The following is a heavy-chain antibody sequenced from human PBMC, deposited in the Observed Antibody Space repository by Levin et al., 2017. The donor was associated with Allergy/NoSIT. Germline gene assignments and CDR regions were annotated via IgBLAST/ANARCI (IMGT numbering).Heavy chain of an antibody. CDR1: GYTFTSYD. V-gene: IGHV1-8*01. Sequence: GESLKISCKASGYTFTSYDINWVRQATGQGLEWMGWMNPNSGNTGYAQKFQGRVTMTRNTSISTAYMELSSLRSEDTAVYYCARGHDAFDIWGQGTMVTVSS. CDR2: MNPNSGNT. J-gene: IGHJ3*02. CDR3: ARGHDAFDI.